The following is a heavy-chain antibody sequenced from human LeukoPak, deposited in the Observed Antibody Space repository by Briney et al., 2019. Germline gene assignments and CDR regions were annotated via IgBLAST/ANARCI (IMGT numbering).Heavy chain of an antibody. CDR2: IVVGSGNT. CDR3: AADRSRGAESAFDYR. V-gene: IGHV1-58*01. CDR1: GFTFTSSA. D-gene: IGHD3-10*01. J-gene: IGHJ4*02. Sequence: GASVKVSCKASGFTFTSSAVQWVRQARGQRLEWIGWIVVGSGNTNYAQKFQERVTITRDMSTSTAYMELSSLRSEDTAVYYCAADRSRGAESAFDYRWGQGTLVTVSS.